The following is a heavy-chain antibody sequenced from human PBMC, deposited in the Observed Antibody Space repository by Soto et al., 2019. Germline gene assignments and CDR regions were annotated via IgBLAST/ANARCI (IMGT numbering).Heavy chain of an antibody. CDR3: ARPHGGSSGWDNWFDP. V-gene: IGHV4-59*01. Sequence: SETLSLTCTVSGRSISSYYWSWIRQPPGKGLEWIGYIYYSGSTNYNPSLKSRVTISVDTPKNQFSLKLSSVTAADTAVYYCARPHGGSSGWDNWFDPWGPGTLVTVS. CDR1: GRSISSYY. J-gene: IGHJ5*02. CDR2: IYYSGST. D-gene: IGHD6-25*01.